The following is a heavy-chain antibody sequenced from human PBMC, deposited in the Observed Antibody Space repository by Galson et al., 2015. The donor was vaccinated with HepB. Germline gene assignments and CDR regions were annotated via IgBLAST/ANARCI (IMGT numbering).Heavy chain of an antibody. V-gene: IGHV1-24*01. CDR2: FDPEDGET. CDR3: ATVGYGGNHDAFDI. D-gene: IGHD4-23*01. CDR1: GYTLTELS. J-gene: IGHJ3*02. Sequence: SVKVSCKVSGYTLTELSMHWVRQAPGKGLEWMGGFDPEDGETIYAQKFQGRVTMTEDTSTDTAYMELSSLRSEDTAVYCCATVGYGGNHDAFDIWGQGTMVTVSS.